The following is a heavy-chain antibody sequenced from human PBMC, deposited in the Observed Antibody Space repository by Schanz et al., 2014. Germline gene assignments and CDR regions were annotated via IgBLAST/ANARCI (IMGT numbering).Heavy chain of an antibody. V-gene: IGHV3-30*18. Sequence: VQLVESGGGLVQPGRSLRLSCAASGFTLSSYGMHWVRQAPGKGLEWVALVSSDGNNDYYTDSVKGRFTISRDNSKNTVHLQMNSLRAEDTAVYYCAKQHIVRGVIYLNWFDSWGQGTLVTVSS. CDR3: AKQHIVRGVIYLNWFDS. CDR1: GFTLSSYG. CDR2: VSSDGNND. D-gene: IGHD3-10*01. J-gene: IGHJ5*01.